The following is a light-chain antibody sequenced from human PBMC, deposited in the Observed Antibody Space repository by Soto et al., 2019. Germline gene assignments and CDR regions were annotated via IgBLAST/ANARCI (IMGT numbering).Light chain of an antibody. CDR1: QSISSSY. J-gene: IGKJ1*01. CDR3: QQYGSAPAWT. CDR2: VAS. Sequence: EIVLTQSPGTLSLFPGERATLSCRASQSISSSYLAWYQQKPGQAPSLLIHVASNRATGIPARFSGAGSGTDFTLAISRLEPEDFAVYYCQQYGSAPAWTFGQGTKVEIK. V-gene: IGKV3-20*01.